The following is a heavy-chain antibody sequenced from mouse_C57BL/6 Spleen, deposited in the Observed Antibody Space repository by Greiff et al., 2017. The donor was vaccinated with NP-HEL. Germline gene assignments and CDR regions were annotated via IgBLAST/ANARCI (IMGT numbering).Heavy chain of an antibody. V-gene: IGHV14-2*01. CDR3: ARWDYGNYGDAMDY. Sequence: VHVKQSGAELVKPGASVKLSCTASGFNIKDYYMHWVKQRTEQGLEWIGRIDPEDGETKYAPKFQGKATITADTTSNTAYLQLSSLTSEDTAVYYCARWDYGNYGDAMDYWGQGTSVTVSS. CDR1: GFNIKDYY. J-gene: IGHJ4*01. D-gene: IGHD2-1*01. CDR2: IDPEDGET.